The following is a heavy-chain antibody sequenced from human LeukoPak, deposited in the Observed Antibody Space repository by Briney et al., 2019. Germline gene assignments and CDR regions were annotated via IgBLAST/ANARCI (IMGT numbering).Heavy chain of an antibody. CDR2: IYYSGST. D-gene: IGHD6-19*01. Sequence: KPSETLSLTCTVSGGSISSYYWSWIRQPPGKGLEWIGYIYYSGSTNYNPSPKSRVTISVDRSKNQFSLKLSSVTAADSAVYYCARDGGSSGWYLNPLYYYYYGMDVWGQGTTVTVSS. CDR3: ARDGGSSGWYLNPLYYYYYGMDV. J-gene: IGHJ6*02. V-gene: IGHV4-59*01. CDR1: GGSISSYY.